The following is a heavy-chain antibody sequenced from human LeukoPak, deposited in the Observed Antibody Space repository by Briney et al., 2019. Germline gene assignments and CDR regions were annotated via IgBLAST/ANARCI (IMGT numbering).Heavy chain of an antibody. Sequence: ASVKVSCKASGYTFTGYYMHWVRQAPGQGLEWMGWINPNSGGTNYAQKFQGWVTMTRDTSISTAYMELSRLRSDDTAVYYCARGGHSGYDPDSFDYWGQGTLVTVSS. J-gene: IGHJ4*02. D-gene: IGHD5-12*01. CDR2: INPNSGGT. CDR1: GYTFTGYY. CDR3: ARGGHSGYDPDSFDY. V-gene: IGHV1-2*04.